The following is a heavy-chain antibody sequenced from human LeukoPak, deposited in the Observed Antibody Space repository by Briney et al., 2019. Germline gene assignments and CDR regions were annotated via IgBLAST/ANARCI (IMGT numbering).Heavy chain of an antibody. V-gene: IGHV1-24*01. CDR1: GYTLTELS. J-gene: IGHJ4*02. CDR3: ATGRAAMGPFDY. Sequence: ASVKVSCKVSGYTLTELSMHWVRQAPGKGLEWMGGFDPEDGETIYAQKFQGRVTMTEDTSTDTAYMELSSLRSEDTAVYYCATGRAAMGPFDYWGQGTLVTVSS. D-gene: IGHD3-16*01. CDR2: FDPEDGET.